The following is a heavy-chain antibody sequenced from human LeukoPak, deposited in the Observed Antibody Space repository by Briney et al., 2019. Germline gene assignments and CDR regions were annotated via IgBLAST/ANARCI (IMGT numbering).Heavy chain of an antibody. V-gene: IGHV3-23*01. CDR3: AKDVYDFWSGQGYFQH. CDR1: GFTFSNYA. D-gene: IGHD3-3*01. J-gene: IGHJ1*01. Sequence: GASLRLSCAASGFTFSNYAMSWVRQAPGKGLEWVSAITGSGGNTYYADSVKGRFTISRDNSKNTLYPQMNSLRAEDTAVYYCAKDVYDFWSGQGYFQHWGQGTLVTVSS. CDR2: ITGSGGNT.